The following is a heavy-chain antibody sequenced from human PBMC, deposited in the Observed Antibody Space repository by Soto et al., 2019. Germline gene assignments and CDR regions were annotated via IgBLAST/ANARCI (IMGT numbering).Heavy chain of an antibody. CDR2: IYYSGST. CDR1: GGSISSYY. J-gene: IGHJ4*02. V-gene: IGHV4-59*01. Sequence: LSLTCTVSGGSISSYYWSWIRQPPGKGLEWIGYIYYSGSTNYNPSLKSRVTISVDTSKNQFSLKLSSVTAADTAVYYCARAKGTMSTGYYFDYWGQGTLVTV. CDR3: ARAKGTMSTGYYFDY. D-gene: IGHD3-22*01.